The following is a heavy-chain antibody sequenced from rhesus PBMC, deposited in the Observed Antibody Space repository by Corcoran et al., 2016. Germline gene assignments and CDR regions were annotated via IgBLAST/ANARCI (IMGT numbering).Heavy chain of an antibody. V-gene: IGHV4-80*01. CDR2: ISGNSGST. CDR1: GGSFSTYW. J-gene: IGHJ4*01. D-gene: IGHD5-24*01. CDR3: ARYSGYTHFDY. Sequence: QVQLQESGPGLVKPSATLSLTCAVSGGSFSTYWWSWIRQPPGKGLEWIGEISGNSGSTNNNPSLKSRVTISRDASKNQFSLNLSSVTAADTAVYYCARYSGYTHFDYWGQGVLVTVSS.